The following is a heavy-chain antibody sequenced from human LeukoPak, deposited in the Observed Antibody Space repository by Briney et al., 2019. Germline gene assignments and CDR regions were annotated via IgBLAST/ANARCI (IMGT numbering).Heavy chain of an antibody. V-gene: IGHV4-34*01. CDR1: CVSFRGYY. J-gene: IGHJ4*02. CDR3: ARAPGYSSGWYGAWLGYFDY. Sequence: SETLSLTCAVYCVSFRGYYWSWIRQPPGKGLEGIGEINHSGSTNYDPSLKSRVTISVDSPKTQLSLKPSSVTAADPAVYYCARAPGYSSGWYGAWLGYFDYWGQGTLVTVSS. CDR2: INHSGST. D-gene: IGHD6-19*01.